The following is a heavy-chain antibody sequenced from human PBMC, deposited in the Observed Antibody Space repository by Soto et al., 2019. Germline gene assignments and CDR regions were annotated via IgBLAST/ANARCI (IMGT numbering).Heavy chain of an antibody. J-gene: IGHJ6*03. D-gene: IGHD3-10*01. CDR1: GGSFSGYY. CDR2: INHSGST. V-gene: IGHV4-34*01. Sequence: SETLSLTCAVYGGSFSGYYWSWIRQPPGKGLEWIGEINHSGSTNYNPSLKSRVTISVDTSKNQFSLKLSSVTAADTAVYYCASGSWGSGSYNQYYYYMDVWGKGTTVTVSS. CDR3: ASGSWGSGSYNQYYYYMDV.